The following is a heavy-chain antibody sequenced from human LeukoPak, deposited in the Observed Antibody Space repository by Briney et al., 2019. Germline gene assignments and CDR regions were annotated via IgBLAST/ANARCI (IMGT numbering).Heavy chain of an antibody. CDR2: IYYSGST. J-gene: IGHJ3*02. Sequence: SETLSLTCTVSGGSISSYYWSWIRQPPGKGLEWIGYIYYSGSTNYNPSLKSRVTISVDTSKNQFSLKLSSVTAADTAVYYCARREDFWSGPNAFDIWGQGTMVTVSS. D-gene: IGHD3-3*01. CDR3: ARREDFWSGPNAFDI. CDR1: GGSISSYY. V-gene: IGHV4-59*01.